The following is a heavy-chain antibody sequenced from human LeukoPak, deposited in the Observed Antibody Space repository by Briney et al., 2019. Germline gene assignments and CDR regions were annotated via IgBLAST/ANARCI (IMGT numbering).Heavy chain of an antibody. D-gene: IGHD6-13*01. CDR1: GDSISSYY. Sequence: SETLSLTCTVSGDSISSYYWSWIRQPPGKGLEWIGYIYYSGSTNYNPSLKSRVTISVDTSKNQFSLKLSSVTAADTAVYYCARHLTKNSGIAAAGHFDYWGQGTLVTVSS. V-gene: IGHV4-59*08. J-gene: IGHJ4*02. CDR2: IYYSGST. CDR3: ARHLTKNSGIAAAGHFDY.